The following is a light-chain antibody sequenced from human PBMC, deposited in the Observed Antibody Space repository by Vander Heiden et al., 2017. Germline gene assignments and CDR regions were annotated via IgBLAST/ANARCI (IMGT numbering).Light chain of an antibody. CDR2: KTN. V-gene: IGLV1-44*01. J-gene: IGLJ2*01. Sequence: SCYGSRYNIGSYTVNWYQQVPGTAPRLLIFKTNQRPSGVPDRFFGSKSGASASLAISGLQSGDEATYYCAAWDDNRSGVLFGGGTKMSVL. CDR3: AAWDDNRSGVL. CDR1: RYNIGSYT.